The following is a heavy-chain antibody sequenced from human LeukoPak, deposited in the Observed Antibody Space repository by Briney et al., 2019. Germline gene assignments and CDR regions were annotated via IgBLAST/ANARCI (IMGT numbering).Heavy chain of an antibody. J-gene: IGHJ4*02. CDR3: AKDADLETNFPYSIDY. D-gene: IGHD2-15*01. CDR1: GFVFSRYG. V-gene: IGHV3-30*18. Sequence: PGTSLRLSCAASGFVFSRYGMHWVRQSPGKGLEWLASVSYNGRYYYYTECFKGRVTISRDSPRRLFYLQMNSLTPDDTSTYYCAKDADLETNFPYSIDYWGQGSVVTV. CDR2: VSYNGRYY.